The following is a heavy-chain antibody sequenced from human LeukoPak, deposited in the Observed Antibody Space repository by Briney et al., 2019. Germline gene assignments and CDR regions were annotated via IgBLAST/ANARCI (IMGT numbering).Heavy chain of an antibody. CDR2: ISSNGGST. CDR1: GFTFSSYA. CDR3: AREDWSDYYDSSGYALDP. Sequence: QSGGSLRLSCAASGFTFSSYAMHWVRQAPGKGLEYVSAISSNGGSTYYANSVKGGFTISRDNSKNTLYLQMGSLRAEDMAVYYCAREDWSDYYDSSGYALDPWGQGTLVTVSS. V-gene: IGHV3-64*01. J-gene: IGHJ5*02. D-gene: IGHD3-22*01.